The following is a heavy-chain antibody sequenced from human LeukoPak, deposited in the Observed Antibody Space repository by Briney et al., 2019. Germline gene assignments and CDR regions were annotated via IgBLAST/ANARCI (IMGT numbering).Heavy chain of an antibody. Sequence: SQTLSLTCAISVDTVSSNSAAWSWIRQSPSSGLEWLGSTYYRSKWYNDYAVSVKSRITINPDTSKNQFSLQLNSVTPEDTAVYYCAREPYGDYGTNWFDPWGQGTLVTVSS. V-gene: IGHV6-1*01. CDR3: AREPYGDYGTNWFDP. J-gene: IGHJ5*02. CDR2: TYYRSKWYN. D-gene: IGHD4-17*01. CDR1: VDTVSSNSAA.